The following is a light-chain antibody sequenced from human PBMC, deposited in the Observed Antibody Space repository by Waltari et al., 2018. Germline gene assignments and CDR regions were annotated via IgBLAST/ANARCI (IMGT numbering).Light chain of an antibody. V-gene: IGKV3-15*01. J-gene: IGKJ1*01. CDR3: LQYNNWPPA. Sequence: ETGMTQSPATLSVSPGESATLYCRASHSVGNFVAWYRQKPGQAPRLLFSSASTRATGIPARVSGSGSGTEFSLTISSLQSEDFAFYFCLQYNNWPPAFGQGTKVEVK. CDR1: HSVGNF. CDR2: SAS.